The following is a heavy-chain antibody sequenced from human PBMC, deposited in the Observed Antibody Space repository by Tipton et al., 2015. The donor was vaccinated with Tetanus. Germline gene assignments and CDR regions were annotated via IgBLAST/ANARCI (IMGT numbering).Heavy chain of an antibody. D-gene: IGHD6-13*01. CDR3: ARTPGYSSSLPPFFYYGMDV. CDR2: IYYSGST. J-gene: IGHJ6*02. Sequence: TLSLTCTVSGGSISSYYWSWIRQPPGKGLEWIGYIYYSGSTNYNPSLKSRVTISVDTSKNQFSLKLSSVTAADTAVYYCARTPGYSSSLPPFFYYGMDVWGQGTTVTVSS. CDR1: GGSISSYY. V-gene: IGHV4-59*01.